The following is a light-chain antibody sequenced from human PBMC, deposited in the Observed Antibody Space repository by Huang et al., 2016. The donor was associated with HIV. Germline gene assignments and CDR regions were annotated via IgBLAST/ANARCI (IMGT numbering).Light chain of an antibody. V-gene: IGKV1-5*03. Sequence: DIQMTQSPSTLSASVGDRVTITCRASQSVGNWLAWDQQKPGQAPKLLIYTASTLQSGVPSRFSGSGSETEFTLTINSLQPDDFATYYCQQYNRFYTFGQGTRLDIK. CDR1: QSVGNW. CDR2: TAS. CDR3: QQYNRFYT. J-gene: IGKJ2*01.